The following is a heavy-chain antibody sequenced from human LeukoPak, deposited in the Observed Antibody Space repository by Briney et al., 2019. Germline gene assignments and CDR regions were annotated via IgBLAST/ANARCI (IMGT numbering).Heavy chain of an antibody. CDR1: GGSISSSSYY. J-gene: IGHJ4*02. Sequence: SETLSLTCTVSGGSISSSSYYWGWIRQPPGKGLEWIGSIYYSGSTYYNPSLKSRVTISVDTSKNQFSLKLSSVTAADTAVYYCARDSPPIAHIVVVTAISWFDYWGQGTLVTVSS. CDR2: IYYSGST. V-gene: IGHV4-39*07. D-gene: IGHD2-21*02. CDR3: ARDSPPIAHIVVVTAISWFDY.